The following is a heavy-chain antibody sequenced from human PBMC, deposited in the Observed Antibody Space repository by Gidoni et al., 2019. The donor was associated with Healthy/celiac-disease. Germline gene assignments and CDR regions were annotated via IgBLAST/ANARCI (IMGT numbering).Heavy chain of an antibody. Sequence: DVQLVESGGGLVQPGGYLRLSCAASGFTVSSNYMSWVRQAPGKGLEWVSVIYSGGSTYYADSVKGRFTISRDNSKNTLYLQMNSLRAEDTAVYYCARHGSGYYSFYFDYWGQGTLVTVSS. CDR3: ARHGSGYYSFYFDY. V-gene: IGHV3-66*02. CDR1: GFTVSSNY. D-gene: IGHD3-22*01. CDR2: IYSGGST. J-gene: IGHJ4*02.